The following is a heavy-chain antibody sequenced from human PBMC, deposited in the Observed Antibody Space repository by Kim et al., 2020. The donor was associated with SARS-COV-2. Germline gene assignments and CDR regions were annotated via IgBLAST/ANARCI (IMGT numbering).Heavy chain of an antibody. CDR3: ARDYKDIAVYYYGMDV. CDR1: GYTFTGYY. V-gene: IGHV1-2*02. D-gene: IGHD6-19*01. J-gene: IGHJ6*02. CDR2: INPNSGGT. Sequence: ASVKVSCKASGYTFTGYYMHWVRQAPGQGLEWMGWINPNSGGTNYAQKFQGRVTMTRDTSISTAYMELSRLRSDDTAVYYCARDYKDIAVYYYGMDVWGQGTTVTVSS.